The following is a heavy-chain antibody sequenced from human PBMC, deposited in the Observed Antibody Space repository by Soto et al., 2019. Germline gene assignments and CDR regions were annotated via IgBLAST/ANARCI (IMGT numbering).Heavy chain of an antibody. V-gene: IGHV4-39*01. D-gene: IGHD2-8*01. J-gene: IGHJ4*02. CDR3: AKNYCTNGVCSYFDY. CDR2: IYYSGST. CDR1: GGSISSSSYY. Sequence: SETLYLTCTVSGGSISSSSYYWGWIRQPPGKGLEWIGRIYYSGSTYYNPSLTRRVTISVDTSKNQFSLKLSSGTAADTAVYYCAKNYCTNGVCSYFDYWGQGTLVTVSS.